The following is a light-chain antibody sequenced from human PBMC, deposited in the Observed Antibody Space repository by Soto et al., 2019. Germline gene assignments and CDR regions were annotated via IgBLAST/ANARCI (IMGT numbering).Light chain of an antibody. CDR2: YAS. J-gene: IGKJ3*01. CDR1: QNVHSN. CDR3: QHYSNWPPT. V-gene: IGKV3-15*01. Sequence: EVVMTQSPATLSVSPGERATLSCRASQNVHSNIAWYQQKPGQAPSLLISYASTRATGIPARFSGSGSGTEFTLTISSLQSEDFGVYYSQHYSNWPPTFGPGTKVEIK.